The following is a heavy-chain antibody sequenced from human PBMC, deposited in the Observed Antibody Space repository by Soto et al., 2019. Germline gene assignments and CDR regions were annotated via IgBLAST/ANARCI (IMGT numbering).Heavy chain of an antibody. J-gene: IGHJ6*03. D-gene: IGHD3-3*01. CDR1: GGSISSYY. V-gene: IGHV4-59*08. CDR3: ARTYYDFWSGYSPYYYYMDV. CDR2: IYYSGST. Sequence: PSEPLSLTCTVSGGSISSYYWSWIRQPPGKGLEWIGYIYYSGSTNYNPSLKSRVTISVDTSKNQFSLKLSSVTAADTAVYYCARTYYDFWSGYSPYYYYMDVWGKGTTVTVSS.